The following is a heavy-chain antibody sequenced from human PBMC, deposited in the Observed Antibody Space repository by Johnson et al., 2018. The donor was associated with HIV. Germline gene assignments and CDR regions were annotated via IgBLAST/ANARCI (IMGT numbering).Heavy chain of an antibody. CDR1: GFSFSDYY. CDR3: AKAIWGCGNLGMGAFDI. V-gene: IGHV3-20*04. Sequence: VQLVESGVGLVKPGGSLQVSCAASGFSFSDYYMTWIRQAPGKGLEWVSVINWDVGSTGYADSVKGRFTISRDNAKNALDLQMNSLRAEDTALYYCAKAIWGCGNLGMGAFDIWGQGTMVTVSS. CDR2: INWDVGST. J-gene: IGHJ3*02. D-gene: IGHD4-23*01.